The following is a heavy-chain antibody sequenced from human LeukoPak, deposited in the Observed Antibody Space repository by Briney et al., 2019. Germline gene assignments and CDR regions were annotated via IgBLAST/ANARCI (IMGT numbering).Heavy chain of an antibody. CDR1: GFTFSSYG. J-gene: IGHJ4*02. D-gene: IGHD3-22*01. CDR2: ISYDGSNK. CDR3: AKDYGNAPSLSTYYYDSSSYWDDY. V-gene: IGHV3-30*18. Sequence: GGSLRLSCAASGFTFSSYGMHWVRQAPGKGLEWVAVISYDGSNKYYADSVKGRFTISRDNSKNTLYLQMNSLRAEDTAVYYCAKDYGNAPSLSTYYYDSSSYWDDYWGQGTLVTVSS.